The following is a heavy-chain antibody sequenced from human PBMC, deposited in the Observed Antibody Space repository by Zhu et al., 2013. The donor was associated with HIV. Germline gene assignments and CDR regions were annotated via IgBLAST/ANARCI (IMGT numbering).Heavy chain of an antibody. J-gene: IGHJ6*02. CDR3: ARDLKDRFLEWLSGGYYYGMDV. CDR1: GYTFTSYG. Sequence: QVQLVQSGAEVKKPGASVKVSCKASGYTFTSYGISWVRQAPGQGLEWMGWISAYNGNTNYAQKLQGRVTMTTDTSTSTAYMELRSLRSDDTAVYYCARDLKDRFLEWLSGGYYYGMDVWGQGTTVTVS. D-gene: IGHD3-3*01. V-gene: IGHV1-18*04. CDR2: ISAYNGNT.